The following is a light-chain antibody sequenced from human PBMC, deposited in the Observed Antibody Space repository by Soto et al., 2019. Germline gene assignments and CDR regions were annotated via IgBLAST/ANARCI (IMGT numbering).Light chain of an antibody. CDR3: QQYNSYSQT. CDR2: DAS. J-gene: IGKJ2*01. Sequence: DIPMTQSPSTLSASVGDRVTITCRASQSISSWLAWYQQKPGKAPKLLIYDASSLESGVPSRFSGSGSGTEFTLPISSLQPDDFATYYCQQYNSYSQTFGQGTKLEIK. V-gene: IGKV1-5*01. CDR1: QSISSW.